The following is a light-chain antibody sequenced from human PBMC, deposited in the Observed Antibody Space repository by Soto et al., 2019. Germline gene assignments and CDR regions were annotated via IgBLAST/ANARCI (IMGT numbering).Light chain of an antibody. Sequence: DIVLTQSPGTLSLSPGDRATLSCRASQSVRSNFLAWYQQKPGQAPRLLIYGASNRATGIPDRFSGSGSGKDFTLTITRLEADDFAMYYCQRYDSLRTFGQGTKVEI. CDR3: QRYDSLRT. CDR2: GAS. CDR1: QSVRSNF. J-gene: IGKJ1*01. V-gene: IGKV3-20*01.